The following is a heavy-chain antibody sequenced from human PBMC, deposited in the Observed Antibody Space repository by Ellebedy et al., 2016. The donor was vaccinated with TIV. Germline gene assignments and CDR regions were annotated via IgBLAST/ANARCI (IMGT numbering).Heavy chain of an antibody. J-gene: IGHJ5*02. CDR1: GGSFSGYY. CDR3: ARLRPRPYNWFDP. D-gene: IGHD6-6*01. V-gene: IGHV4-34*01. Sequence: MPSETLSLTCAVYGGSFSGYYWSWIRRPPGKGLKWIGEINHSGSTNYNLYLNSRVTISVDTSKNKFSLKLGSVTAADTAVYYCARLRPRPYNWFDPWGQGTLVTVSS. CDR2: INHSGST.